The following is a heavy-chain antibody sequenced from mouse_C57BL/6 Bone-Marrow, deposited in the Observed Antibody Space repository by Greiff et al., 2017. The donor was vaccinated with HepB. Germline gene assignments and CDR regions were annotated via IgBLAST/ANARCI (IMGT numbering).Heavy chain of an antibody. V-gene: IGHV1-55*01. D-gene: IGHD1-1*01. CDR3: ARRGMTTVMDFDY. J-gene: IGHJ2*01. CDR2: IYPGSGST. Sequence: VQLQQPGAELVKPGASVKMSCKASGYTFTSYWITWVKQRPGQGLVWIGDIYPGSGSTNYNEKFKSKATLTVDTSSSTAYMQLSSLTSEDSAVYYCARRGMTTVMDFDYWGQGTTLTVSS. CDR1: GYTFTSYW.